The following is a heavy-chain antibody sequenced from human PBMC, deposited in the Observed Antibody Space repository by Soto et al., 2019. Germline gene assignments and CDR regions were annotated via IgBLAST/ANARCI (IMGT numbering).Heavy chain of an antibody. Sequence: LSPTCAVSEGPFSTGDYSCNCIRQPPGKGLEWIGYIYTSGSTYYSSSLKSRVTISVDRSKNQFSLQLTSVTAADTAVYYGARGNDYGGGPFEYLGQRLLGAASS. V-gene: IGHV4-30-2*01. CDR3: ARGNDYGGGPFEY. CDR2: IYTSGST. J-gene: IGHJ4*02. D-gene: IGHD4-17*01. CDR1: EGPFSTGDYS.